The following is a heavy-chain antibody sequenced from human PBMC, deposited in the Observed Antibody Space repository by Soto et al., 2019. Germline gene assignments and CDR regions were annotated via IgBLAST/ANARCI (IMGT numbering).Heavy chain of an antibody. V-gene: IGHV3-23*01. CDR2: ISGSGGST. J-gene: IGHJ3*02. CDR3: AKPFRSDDSSGYNAAFDI. Sequence: PGGSLRLSCAASGFTFSSYAMSWVRQAPGKGLEWVSAISGSGGSTYYADSVKGRFTISRDNSKNTLYLQMNSLRAEDTAVYYCAKPFRSDDSSGYNAAFDIWGQGTMVTVSS. D-gene: IGHD3-22*01. CDR1: GFTFSSYA.